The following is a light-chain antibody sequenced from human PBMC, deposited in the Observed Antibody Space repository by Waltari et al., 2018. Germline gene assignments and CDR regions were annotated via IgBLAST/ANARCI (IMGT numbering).Light chain of an antibody. CDR2: SAS. CDR3: QQTYSTPTVT. Sequence: DIQMTQSPSTLSASVGDRVTITCRASQSVFTWLAWYQQKPGKAPKLLIYSASTLQSGVPPRFSGSGSGTEFTLTITNLQPEDFATYYCQQTYSTPTVTFGQGTRLDIK. V-gene: IGKV1-39*01. J-gene: IGKJ5*01. CDR1: QSVFTW.